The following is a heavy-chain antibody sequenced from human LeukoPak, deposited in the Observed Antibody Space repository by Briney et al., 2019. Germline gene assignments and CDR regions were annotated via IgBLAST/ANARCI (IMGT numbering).Heavy chain of an antibody. CDR3: ARGGYCSGGSCYSRYLFDY. V-gene: IGHV3-30-3*01. CDR1: GFTFSSYA. CDR2: ISYDGSNK. J-gene: IGHJ4*02. Sequence: GGSLRLSCAASGFTFSSYAMHWVRQAPGRGLEWVAVISYDGSNKYYADSVKGRFTISRDNSKSTLYLQMNSLRAEDTAVYYCARGGYCSGGSCYSRYLFDYWGQGTLVTVSS. D-gene: IGHD2-15*01.